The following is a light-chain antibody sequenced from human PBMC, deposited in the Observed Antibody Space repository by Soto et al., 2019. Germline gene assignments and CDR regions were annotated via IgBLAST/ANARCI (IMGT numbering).Light chain of an antibody. V-gene: IGKV1-27*01. CDR1: QGISNY. J-gene: IGKJ5*01. CDR2: AAS. CDR3: LHHKSYL. Sequence: DIQMTQSPSSLSASVGDRVTIICRASQGISNYLAWYQQKPGKVPKLLIYAASTLQSGVPSRFSGSGSGTEFTLTLSALQPGDFAPYYCLHHKSYLFGQGTRLEIK.